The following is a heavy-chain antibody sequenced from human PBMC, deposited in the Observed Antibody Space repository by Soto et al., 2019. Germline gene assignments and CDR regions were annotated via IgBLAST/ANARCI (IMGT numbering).Heavy chain of an antibody. J-gene: IGHJ6*02. V-gene: IGHV1-8*01. Sequence: QVQLVQSGTEVKKPGASVKVSCKASGFTFTSYDFNWVRQATGQGLEWMGWMNPNSGNTGYAQKFQGRVSMTRNTAIGTAYMELSSLRSEDTAVYYCARVDCSGGSCPLYYLMDVWGQGTTVTVSS. D-gene: IGHD2-15*01. CDR2: MNPNSGNT. CDR3: ARVDCSGGSCPLYYLMDV. CDR1: GFTFTSYD.